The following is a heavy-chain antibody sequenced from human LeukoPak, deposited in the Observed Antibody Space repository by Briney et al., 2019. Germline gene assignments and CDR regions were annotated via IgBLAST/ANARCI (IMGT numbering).Heavy chain of an antibody. J-gene: IGHJ4*02. Sequence: GGSLRLSCAASGFTFSSYGMHWVRQAPGKGLEWVAVISYDGSNKYYADSVKGRFTISRDNSKNTLYLQMNSLRAEDTAVYYCAKDRREYYGSGSYYHDYWGQGTLVTVSS. CDR3: AKDRREYYGSGSYYHDY. CDR1: GFTFSSYG. D-gene: IGHD3-10*01. CDR2: ISYDGSNK. V-gene: IGHV3-30*18.